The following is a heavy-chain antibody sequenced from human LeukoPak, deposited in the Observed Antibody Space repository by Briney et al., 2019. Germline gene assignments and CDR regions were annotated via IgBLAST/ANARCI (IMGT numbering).Heavy chain of an antibody. Sequence: SETLSLTCTVSGGSISSGGYYWSWIRQHPGKGLEWIGYIYYSGSTYYNPSLKSRVTISVDTSKNQFSLKLSSVTAADTAVYYCARWAAAGIVGFDPWGQGTLVTVSS. V-gene: IGHV4-31*03. CDR3: ARWAAAGIVGFDP. CDR1: GGSISSGGYY. J-gene: IGHJ5*02. D-gene: IGHD6-13*01. CDR2: IYYSGST.